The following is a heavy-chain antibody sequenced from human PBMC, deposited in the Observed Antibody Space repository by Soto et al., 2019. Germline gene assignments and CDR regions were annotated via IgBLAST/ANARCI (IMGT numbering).Heavy chain of an antibody. CDR2: IYSGDSDT. J-gene: IGHJ6*02. D-gene: IGHD3-10*01. V-gene: IGHV5-51*01. Sequence: GESLKISCKGSGYSFSTYWIGWVRQVPGEGLEWMGIIYSGDSDTRYSPSFQGQVTISVDKSISPAYLQWSSLKASDSGMYYCARVGDYGSGSYYYYYGMDVWGQGTTVTVS. CDR1: GYSFSTYW. CDR3: ARVGDYGSGSYYYYYGMDV.